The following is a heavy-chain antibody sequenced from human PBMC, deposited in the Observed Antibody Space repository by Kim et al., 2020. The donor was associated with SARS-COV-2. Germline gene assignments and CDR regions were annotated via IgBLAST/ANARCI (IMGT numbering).Heavy chain of an antibody. CDR3: ARSNLYSSSWYYFDY. Sequence: PSLKSRVTISVDTSKNQFSLKLSSVTAADTAVYYCARSNLYSSSWYYFDYWGQGTLVTVSS. D-gene: IGHD6-13*01. V-gene: IGHV4-39*01. J-gene: IGHJ4*02.